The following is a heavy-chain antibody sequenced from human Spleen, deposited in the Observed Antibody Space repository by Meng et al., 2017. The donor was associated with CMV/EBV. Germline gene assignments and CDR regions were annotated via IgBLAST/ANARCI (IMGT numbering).Heavy chain of an antibody. V-gene: IGHV3-33*01. J-gene: IGHJ4*02. CDR1: GFTFSSYG. Sequence: SGFTFSSYGMHWVRQGPGKGLEWVAVIWYDGSKTYHSDSVKGRFTISRDNSKNTLYLQMNSLRAEDTAVYYCARNPGYSSGWYYFDYWGQGTLVTVSS. CDR3: ARNPGYSSGWYYFDY. CDR2: IWYDGSKT. D-gene: IGHD6-19*01.